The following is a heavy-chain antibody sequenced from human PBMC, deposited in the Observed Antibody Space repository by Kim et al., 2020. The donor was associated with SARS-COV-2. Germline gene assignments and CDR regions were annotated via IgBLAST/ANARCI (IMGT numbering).Heavy chain of an antibody. CDR1: GFTFSSYA. V-gene: IGHV3-23*01. Sequence: GGSLRLSCAASGFTFSSYAMSWVRQAPGKGLEWVSAISGSGGSTYYADSVKGRFTISRDNSKNTLYLQMNSLRAEDTAVYYCAKDDSGGKYSSSILFGYWGQGTLVTVSS. D-gene: IGHD6-6*01. CDR3: AKDDSGGKYSSSILFGY. CDR2: ISGSGGST. J-gene: IGHJ4*02.